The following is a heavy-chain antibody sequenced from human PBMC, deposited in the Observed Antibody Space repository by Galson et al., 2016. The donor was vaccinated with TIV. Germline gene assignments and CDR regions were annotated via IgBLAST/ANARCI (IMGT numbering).Heavy chain of an antibody. CDR1: GFSFSGSS. Sequence: SLRLSCAGTGFSFSGSSLHWVRQSSGKGLEWIGRIRSKANNYATATAASVQGRFTISRDDLQSTAFLQMNSLKIADTAVYYCTRRAPAAAGANIGFAPCGQGTLVIVS. CDR2: IRSKANNYAT. V-gene: IGHV3-73*01. J-gene: IGHJ5*02. CDR3: TRRAPAAAGANIGFAP. D-gene: IGHD6-13*01.